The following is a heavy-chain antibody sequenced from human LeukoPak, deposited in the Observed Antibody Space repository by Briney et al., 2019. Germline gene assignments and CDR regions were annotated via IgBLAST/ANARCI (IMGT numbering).Heavy chain of an antibody. D-gene: IGHD5-18*01. CDR1: GFTFGTNS. CDR3: ARDGGGYSYGVAY. CDR2: ISSGGSTI. V-gene: IGHV3-48*01. J-gene: IGHJ4*02. Sequence: GGSLRLSCAGSGFTFGTNSMSWVRQAPGKGLEWISYISSGGSTIYYADSVKGRFTISRDNAKNSLYLQMNSLRAEDTAVYYCARDGGGYSYGVAYWGQGTLVTASS.